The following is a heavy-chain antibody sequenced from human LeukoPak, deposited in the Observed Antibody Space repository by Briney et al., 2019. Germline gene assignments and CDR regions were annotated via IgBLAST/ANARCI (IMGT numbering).Heavy chain of an antibody. CDR3: ARVVGATGYYYYMDV. J-gene: IGHJ6*03. D-gene: IGHD1-26*01. Sequence: SETLSLTCTVSGGSISSYYWSWIRQPPGKGLEWIGYIYTSGSTNHNPSLKNRVTISVDTSKNQFSLKLSSVTAADTAVYYCARVVGATGYYYYMDVWGKGTTVTVSS. CDR2: IYTSGST. CDR1: GGSISSYY. V-gene: IGHV4-4*09.